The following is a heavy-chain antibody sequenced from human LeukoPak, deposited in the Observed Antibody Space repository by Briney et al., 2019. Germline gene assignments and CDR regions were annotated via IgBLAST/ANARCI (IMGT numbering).Heavy chain of an antibody. V-gene: IGHV3-20*04. CDR1: GFTFDDYG. Sequence: PGGSLRLSCAASGFTFDDYGMSWVRQAPGKGLEWDSGINWNGVSTGYADSVKGRFTISRDNAKNSLYLQMDSLRAEDTALYYCASPGAGKLDFDYWGQGTLVTVSS. CDR3: ASPGAGKLDFDY. CDR2: INWNGVST. D-gene: IGHD6-13*01. J-gene: IGHJ4*02.